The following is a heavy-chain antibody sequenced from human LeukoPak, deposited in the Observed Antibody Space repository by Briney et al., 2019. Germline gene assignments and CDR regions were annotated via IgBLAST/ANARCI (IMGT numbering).Heavy chain of an antibody. V-gene: IGHV3-74*01. J-gene: IGHJ4*02. CDR1: GVTFSRYY. Sequence: GGTLRLSCAVSGVTFSRYYMHWVCQAPGKGLVWVSRITIDGSRTTYADAAKGRFTISTDNATNTLYLQRHSLSADATAVSYCVIEHCGRGGSCCSSGFDCRRRGTLVTVSS. CDR2: ITIDGSRT. CDR3: VIEHCGRGGSCCSSGFDC. D-gene: IGHD2-15*01.